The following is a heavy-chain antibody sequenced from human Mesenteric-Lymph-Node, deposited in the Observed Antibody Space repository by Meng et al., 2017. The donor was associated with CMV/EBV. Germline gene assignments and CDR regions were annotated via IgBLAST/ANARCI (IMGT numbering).Heavy chain of an antibody. CDR3: ARDLGNGNPSFFDD. D-gene: IGHD1-1*01. CDR2: IASIGPSI. CDR1: GFTFTSYC. Sequence: GESLKISCAASGFTFTSYCITWVRQAPGRGLEWIASIASIGPSIYYADSVRGRFTISRDNARKSLYLQMNSLRVEDTAVYFCARDLGNGNPSFFDDWGQGTLVTVSS. J-gene: IGHJ4*02. V-gene: IGHV3-21*04.